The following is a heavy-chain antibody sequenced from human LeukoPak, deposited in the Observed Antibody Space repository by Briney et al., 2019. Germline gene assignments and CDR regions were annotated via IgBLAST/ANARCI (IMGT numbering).Heavy chain of an antibody. J-gene: IGHJ4*02. CDR3: ATDSLVINY. CDR1: GYSFTSYW. D-gene: IGHD2-21*01. CDR2: IKSKTNSGTT. Sequence: GESLKISCKGSGYSFTSYWIGWVRQAPGKGLEWVGRIKSKTNSGTTDYGTPVKGRFTISRDDSKNTLYLQMNSLKTEDTAVYYCATDSLVINYWGQGTPVTVSS. V-gene: IGHV3-15*01.